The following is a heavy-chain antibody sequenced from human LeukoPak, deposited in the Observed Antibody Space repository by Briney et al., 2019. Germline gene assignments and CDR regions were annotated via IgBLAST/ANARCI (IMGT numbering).Heavy chain of an antibody. CDR3: ARGHSGSYYDWFDP. V-gene: IGHV4-39*07. Sequence: SETLSLTCTVSGGSISSSSYYWGWIRQPPGKGLEWIGSIYYSGSTYYNPSLKSRVTISVDTSKNQFSLKLSSVTAADTAVYYCARGHSGSYYDWFDPWGQGTLVTVSS. D-gene: IGHD1-26*01. J-gene: IGHJ5*02. CDR2: IYYSGST. CDR1: GGSISSSSYY.